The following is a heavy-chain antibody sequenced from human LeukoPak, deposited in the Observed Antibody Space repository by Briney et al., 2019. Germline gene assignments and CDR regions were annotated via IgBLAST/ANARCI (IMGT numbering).Heavy chain of an antibody. CDR3: ARSYCSSTSCYQYYFDY. J-gene: IGHJ4*02. D-gene: IGHD2-2*01. V-gene: IGHV3-48*03. Sequence: PGGSLRLSCAASGFTFSSYEMNWVRQAPGKGLEWVSYISSSGSTIYYADSVKGRFTISRDNAKNSLYLQMNSLRAEDTAVYYCARSYCSSTSCYQYYFDYWGQGTLVTVSS. CDR2: ISSSGSTI. CDR1: GFTFSSYE.